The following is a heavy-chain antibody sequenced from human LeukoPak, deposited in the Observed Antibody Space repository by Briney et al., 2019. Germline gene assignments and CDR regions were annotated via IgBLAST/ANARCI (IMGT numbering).Heavy chain of an antibody. V-gene: IGHV3-11*05. Sequence: GGSLRLSCAASGFTFSDYYMSWIRQAPGKGLEWVSYISSSSSYTNYADSVKGRFTISRDNAENSLYLQMNSLRAEDTAVYYCARVTGYNDAFDIWGQGTMVTVSS. D-gene: IGHD3-10*01. CDR1: GFTFSDYY. CDR2: ISSSSSYT. J-gene: IGHJ3*02. CDR3: ARVTGYNDAFDI.